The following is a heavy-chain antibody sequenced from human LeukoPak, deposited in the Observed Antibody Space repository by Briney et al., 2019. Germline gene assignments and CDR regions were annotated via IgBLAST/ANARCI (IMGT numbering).Heavy chain of an antibody. J-gene: IGHJ4*02. Sequence: GGPLRLSCAASGFTLSSNWMSWVRQAPGKGLEWGANIKEDRIKIYYVDSVKGRFTISRENAKSSLYLQMTRLRVENTAIYDGADGVYHFAYWGQGTLVTVSS. CDR3: ADGVYHFAY. CDR2: IKEDRIKI. D-gene: IGHD3-3*01. V-gene: IGHV3-7*01. CDR1: GFTLSSNW.